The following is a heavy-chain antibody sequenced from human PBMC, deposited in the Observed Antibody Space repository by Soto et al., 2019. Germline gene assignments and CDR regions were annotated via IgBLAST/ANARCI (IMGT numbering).Heavy chain of an antibody. Sequence: GGSLRLSCAASRFTVGSSYVSWVRQAPGKGLEWVSVIYTGDTPFYADSVKGRFTISRDNSKNTLYLQMNSLRVEDTAVYYCTRDLMDVVPPADDLFDPWGQGILVTVSS. D-gene: IGHD2-2*01. CDR1: RFTVGSSY. J-gene: IGHJ5*02. V-gene: IGHV3-53*01. CDR3: TRDLMDVVPPADDLFDP. CDR2: IYTGDTP.